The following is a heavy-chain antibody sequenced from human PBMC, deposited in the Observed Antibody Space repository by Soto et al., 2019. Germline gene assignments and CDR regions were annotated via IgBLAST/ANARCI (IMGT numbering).Heavy chain of an antibody. J-gene: IGHJ4*02. V-gene: IGHV4-59*01. D-gene: IGHD3-22*01. Sequence: SETLSLTCTVSVASLSSYYWRLLRQPPGKGLEWIGYIYYSGSTKYNPSLESRVTISVDTSKNQFSLKLTSVTAAETAVYYCVRGFYDSRGYSAPFESWGQGTMVTVSS. CDR1: VASLSSYY. CDR3: VRGFYDSRGYSAPFES. CDR2: IYYSGST.